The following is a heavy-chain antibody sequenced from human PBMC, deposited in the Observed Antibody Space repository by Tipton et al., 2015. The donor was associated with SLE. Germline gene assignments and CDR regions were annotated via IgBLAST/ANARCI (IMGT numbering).Heavy chain of an antibody. CDR3: AREALVDATSTVFDY. D-gene: IGHD2-15*01. CDR1: GGSISRYH. Sequence: TLSLTCTVSGGSISRYHWNWVRQPPGKGLEWIGRIYYSGSSYYNPSLKSRVTISVDTSKNQFSLNLSSVTAADTAVYYCAREALVDATSTVFDYWGQGALVTVSS. J-gene: IGHJ4*02. V-gene: IGHV4-59*12. CDR2: IYYSGSS.